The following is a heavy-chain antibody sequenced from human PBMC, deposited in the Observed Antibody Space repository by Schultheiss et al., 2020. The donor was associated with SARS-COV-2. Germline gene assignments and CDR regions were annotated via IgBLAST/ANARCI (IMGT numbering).Heavy chain of an antibody. V-gene: IGHV3-23*01. D-gene: IGHD2-15*01. J-gene: IGHJ3*02. CDR3: TTAYCSGGSCYGAFDI. Sequence: GGSLRLSCAASGFTFDDYAMHWVRQAPGKGLEWVSTIRGPGDISYYADSVKGRFTISRDNSKDTVYLQMNSLRAEDTAVYYCTTAYCSGGSCYGAFDIWGQGTMVTVSS. CDR1: GFTFDDYA. CDR2: IRGPGDIS.